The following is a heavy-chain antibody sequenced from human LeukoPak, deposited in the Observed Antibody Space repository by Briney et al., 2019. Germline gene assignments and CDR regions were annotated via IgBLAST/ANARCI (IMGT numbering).Heavy chain of an antibody. CDR3: ARPLPDLWFGDHIGFDP. CDR1: GYTFTSYA. D-gene: IGHD3-10*01. CDR2: INAGNGNT. V-gene: IGHV1-3*01. Sequence: ASVKVSCKASGYTFTSYAMHWVRQAPGQRLEWMGWINAGNGNTKYSQKFQGRVTITRDTSASTAYMELSSLRSEDTAVYYCARPLPDLWFGDHIGFDPWGQVTLVTVSS. J-gene: IGHJ5*02.